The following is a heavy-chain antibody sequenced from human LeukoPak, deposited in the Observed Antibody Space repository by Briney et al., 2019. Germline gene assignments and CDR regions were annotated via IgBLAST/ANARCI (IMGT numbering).Heavy chain of an antibody. CDR2: INPHTGGT. Sequence: ASVKVSCKASGYTFTGYYMHWVRQAPGQGLEWMGWINPHTGGTNYAQKFQGRVTMTRDTSISTAYMELGGLTSDDTAVYYCARPYYSGGSCHDYFDYWGQGTLVTVSS. CDR1: GYTFTGYY. J-gene: IGHJ4*02. D-gene: IGHD2-15*01. CDR3: ARPYYSGGSCHDYFDY. V-gene: IGHV1-2*02.